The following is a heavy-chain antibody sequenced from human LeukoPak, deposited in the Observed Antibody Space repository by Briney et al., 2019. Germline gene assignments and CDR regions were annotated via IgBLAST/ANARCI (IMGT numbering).Heavy chain of an antibody. CDR3: ATTSYDILGYHDY. CDR2: ISGSGGST. V-gene: IGHV3-23*01. J-gene: IGHJ4*02. Sequence: GGSLRLSCAASGFTFSSYAMSWVRQAPGKGLEWVSAISGSGGSTYYADSVRGRFTISRDNSKNTLYLQMNSLRAEDTAVYYCATTSYDILGYHDYWGQGTLVTVSS. D-gene: IGHD3-9*01. CDR1: GFTFSSYA.